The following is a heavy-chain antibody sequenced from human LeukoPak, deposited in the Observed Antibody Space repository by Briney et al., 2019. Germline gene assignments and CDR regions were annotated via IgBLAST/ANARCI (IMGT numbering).Heavy chain of an antibody. CDR3: ARALDSSSSRYQAFEE. D-gene: IGHD2-2*01. CDR2: IKQDESEK. V-gene: IGHV3-7*01. CDR1: GFTFSNYR. J-gene: IGHJ4*02. Sequence: PGGSLRLSCSASGFTFSNYRMSWVRQAPGKGLEWVANIKQDESEKYYVDSVKGRFTISRDNAKSSLYLQMNSLRAEDTAVYYCARALDSSSSRYQAFEEWGQGTLVTVSS.